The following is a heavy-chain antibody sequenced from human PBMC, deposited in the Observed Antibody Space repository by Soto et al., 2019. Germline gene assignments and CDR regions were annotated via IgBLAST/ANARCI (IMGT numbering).Heavy chain of an antibody. J-gene: IGHJ4*02. CDR2: IYYTGST. Sequence: SETLSLTCTVTGDSISTFYWGWIRQPPGKGLEWIGYIYYTGSTNYNPSLKSRVTMSVDTSKKQFSPKLTSVTAADTAVYYCARQRGNYFDYWGQGSLVTVSS. CDR3: ARQRGNYFDY. V-gene: IGHV4-59*01. CDR1: GDSISTFY. D-gene: IGHD3-10*01.